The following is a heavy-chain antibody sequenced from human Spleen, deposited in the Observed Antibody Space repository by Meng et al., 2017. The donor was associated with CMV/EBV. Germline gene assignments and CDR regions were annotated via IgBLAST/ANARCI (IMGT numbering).Heavy chain of an antibody. CDR1: GFTFSSYS. D-gene: IGHD3-16*01. Sequence: GESLKISCAASGFTFSSYSMNWVRQAPGKGLEWVSSISSSSSYIYYADSVKGRFTISRDNAKNSLYLQMNSLRAEDTAVYYCARGGSTFHDYWGQGTLVTVSS. CDR2: ISSSSSYI. J-gene: IGHJ4*02. V-gene: IGHV3-21*01. CDR3: ARGGSTFHDY.